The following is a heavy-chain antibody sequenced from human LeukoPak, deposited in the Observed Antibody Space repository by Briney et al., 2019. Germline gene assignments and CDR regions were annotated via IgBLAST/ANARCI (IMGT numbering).Heavy chain of an antibody. J-gene: IGHJ6*03. CDR1: GGTFSIYA. D-gene: IGHD1-26*01. V-gene: IGHV1-69*13. Sequence: GASVKVSCKASGGTFSIYAISWVRQAPGQGLEWMGGIIPIFGTTNYAQKFQGRVTITADESTSTAYMELSSLRSEDTAVYYCARDGRSGSSSNFYMDVWGKGTTVTVSS. CDR2: IIPIFGTT. CDR3: ARDGRSGSSSNFYMDV.